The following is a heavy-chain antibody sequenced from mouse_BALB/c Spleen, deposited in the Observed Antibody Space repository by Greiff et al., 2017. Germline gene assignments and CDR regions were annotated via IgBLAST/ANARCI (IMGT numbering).Heavy chain of an antibody. CDR1: GFTFSSYA. D-gene: IGHD1-2*01. V-gene: IGHV5-6-5*01. CDR2: ISSGGST. CDR3: ARENYGYYYFDY. J-gene: IGHJ2*01. Sequence: EVQGVESGGGLVKPGGSLKLSCAASGFTFSSYAMSWVRQTPEKRLEWVASISSGGSTYYPDSVKGRFTISRDNARNILYLQMSSLRSEDTAMYYCARENYGYYYFDYWGQGTTLTVSS.